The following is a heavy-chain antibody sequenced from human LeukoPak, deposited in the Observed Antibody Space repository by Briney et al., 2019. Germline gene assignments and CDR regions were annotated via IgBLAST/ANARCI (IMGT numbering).Heavy chain of an antibody. V-gene: IGHV3-21*01. J-gene: IGHJ5*02. CDR3: ARGVPQQCWFDP. Sequence: GGSLRLSCAASGFTFSDYTMNWVRQAPGKGLEWVSSISSGGTYKYYADSVKGRFTISRDNAQNSLFLRMNSLRVEDTAVYYCARGVPQQCWFDPWGQGTLVTVSS. CDR1: GFTFSDYT. D-gene: IGHD6-13*01. CDR2: ISSGGTYK.